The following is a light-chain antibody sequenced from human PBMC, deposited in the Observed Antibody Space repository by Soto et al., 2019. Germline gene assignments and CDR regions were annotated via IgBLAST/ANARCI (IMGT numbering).Light chain of an antibody. CDR1: SSDVGGYNY. Sequence: QSVLTQPASVSGSPGQSITISCTGTSSDVGGYNYVSWYQQQSGKAPKLIIHEVSNRPSGVSNRFSGSKSGNTASLPISGLQAEDEAAYYCDSYTSSRAYVFGIGTKVTVL. V-gene: IGLV2-14*01. J-gene: IGLJ1*01. CDR3: DSYTSSRAYV. CDR2: EVS.